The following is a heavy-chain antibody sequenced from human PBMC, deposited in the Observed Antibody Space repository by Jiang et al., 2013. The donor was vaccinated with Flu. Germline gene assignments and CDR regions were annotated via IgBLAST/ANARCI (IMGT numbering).Heavy chain of an antibody. CDR2: MNPNSGNT. D-gene: IGHD3-9*01. CDR1: GYTFTSYY. J-gene: IGHJ6*02. Sequence: KASGYTFTSYYMHWVRQAPGQGLEWMGWMNPNSGNTGYAQKFQGRVTMTRNTSISTAYMELSSLRSEDTAVYYCARGRGYDILTGYYYYGMDVWGQGTTVTVSS. CDR3: ARGRGYDILTGYYYYGMDV. V-gene: IGHV1-8*02.